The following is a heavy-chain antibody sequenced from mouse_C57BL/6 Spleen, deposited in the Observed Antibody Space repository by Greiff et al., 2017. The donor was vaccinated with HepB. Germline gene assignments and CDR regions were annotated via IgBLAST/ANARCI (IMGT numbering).Heavy chain of an antibody. CDR2: INPNNGGT. J-gene: IGHJ4*01. CDR3: ERFYYGNYVYAMDY. D-gene: IGHD2-1*01. CDR1: GYTFTDYY. V-gene: IGHV1-26*01. Sequence: EVQLQQSGPELVKPGASVKISCKASGYTFTDYYMNWVKQSHGKSLEWIGDINPNNGGTSYNQKFKGKATLTVVKSSSTAYMELRSLTSEESAVYYCERFYYGNYVYAMDYWGQGTAVTVSS.